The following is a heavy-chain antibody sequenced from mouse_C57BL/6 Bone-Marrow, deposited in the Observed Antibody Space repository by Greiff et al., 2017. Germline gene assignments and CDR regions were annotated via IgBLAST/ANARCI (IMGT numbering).Heavy chain of an antibody. V-gene: IGHV1-80*01. Sequence: VQLQQSGAELVKPGASVKISCKASGYAFSSYWMNWVKQRPGKGLEWIGQIYPGDGDTNYNGKFKGKATLTADKSSSTAYMQLSSLTSEDSAVYFCARSHDYGPFDYWGQGTTLTVSS. CDR2: IYPGDGDT. CDR1: GYAFSSYW. D-gene: IGHD2-4*01. J-gene: IGHJ2*01. CDR3: ARSHDYGPFDY.